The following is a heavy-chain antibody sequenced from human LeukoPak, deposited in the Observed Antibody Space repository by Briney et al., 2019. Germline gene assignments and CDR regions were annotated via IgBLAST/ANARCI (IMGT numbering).Heavy chain of an antibody. CDR2: IYYSGST. CDR1: GGSISSYY. V-gene: IGHV4-59*01. J-gene: IGHJ6*02. Sequence: SETLSLTCTVSGGSISSYYWSWIRQPPGKGLEWIGYIYYSGSTNYNPSLKSRVTISADTSKNQFSLNLSSVTAADTAVYYCARDHFGDDDYYYYGMDVWGQGTTVTVSS. CDR3: ARDHFGDDDYYYYGMDV. D-gene: IGHD1-1*01.